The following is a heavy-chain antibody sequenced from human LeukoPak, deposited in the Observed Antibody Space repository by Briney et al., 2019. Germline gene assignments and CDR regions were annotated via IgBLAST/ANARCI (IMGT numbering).Heavy chain of an antibody. CDR3: ARGSREMATIFDS. CDR2: MYTNGKT. CDR1: GRSISSYW. Sequence: SETLSLTCSVSGRSISSYWWNWVRQPAGKALEWIGRMYTNGKTDYNPSLKTRLTMSVDTSRNQFSLKLSSVTAGDTAVYFCARGSREMATIFDSWGQGILVTVSS. V-gene: IGHV4-4*07. J-gene: IGHJ4*02. D-gene: IGHD5-24*01.